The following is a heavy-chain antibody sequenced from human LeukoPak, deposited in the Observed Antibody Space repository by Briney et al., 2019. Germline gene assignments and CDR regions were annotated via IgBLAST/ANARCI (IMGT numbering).Heavy chain of an antibody. CDR2: ISNDGSNK. J-gene: IGHJ6*02. V-gene: IGHV3-30*18. D-gene: IGHD6-13*01. CDR3: AKRRIAAAYDYYYGMDV. CDR1: GFTFSSYG. Sequence: GSPRLSCAASGFTFSSYGMHWVRQAPGKGLEWVAVISNDGSNKYYADSVKGRFTISRDNSKNTLYLQMNSLRAEDTAVYYCAKRRIAAAYDYYYGMDVWGQGTTVTVSS.